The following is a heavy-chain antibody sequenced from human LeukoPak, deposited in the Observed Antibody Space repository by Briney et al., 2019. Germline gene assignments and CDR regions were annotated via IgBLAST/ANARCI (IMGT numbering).Heavy chain of an antibody. V-gene: IGHV5-51*01. CDR2: IYPGDSDT. Sequence: GESLKISCKGSGYSFTSYWIGWVRQMPGKGLEWMGIIYPGDSDTRYSPSLQGQVTISADKSISTAYLQWSSLKASDTAMYYCAGTIRYYSGGSCYSDAFDIWGQGTMVTVSS. J-gene: IGHJ3*02. D-gene: IGHD2-15*01. CDR3: AGTIRYYSGGSCYSDAFDI. CDR1: GYSFTSYW.